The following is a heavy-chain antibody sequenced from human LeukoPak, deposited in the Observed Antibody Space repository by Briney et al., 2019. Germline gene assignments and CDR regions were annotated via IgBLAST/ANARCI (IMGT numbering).Heavy chain of an antibody. CDR1: GFNFSGYG. CDR3: ARAPYLWFGTI. CDR2: ISYDGSDK. V-gene: IGHV3-30*03. Sequence: GGSLRLSCAASGFNFSGYGMHWVRQAPGKGLEWVAIISYDGSDKNYVDSVKGRFTISRDNAKNSLYLQMNSLRAEDTAVYYCARAPYLWFGTIWGQGTLVTVSS. D-gene: IGHD3-10*01. J-gene: IGHJ4*02.